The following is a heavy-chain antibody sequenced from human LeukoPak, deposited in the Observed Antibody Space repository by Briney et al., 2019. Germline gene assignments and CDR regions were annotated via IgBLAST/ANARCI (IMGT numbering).Heavy chain of an antibody. V-gene: IGHV3-21*01. J-gene: IGHJ4*02. D-gene: IGHD3-22*01. CDR3: ARDYYDSSGYQSYFDY. CDR1: GFTFSSYS. CDR2: ISSSSSYI. Sequence: GGSLRLSCAASGFTFSSYSMNWVRQAPGKGLEWVSSISSSSSYIYYADSVKGRFTISRGNAKNSLYLQMNSLRAEDTAVYYCARDYYDSSGYQSYFDYWGQGTLVTVSS.